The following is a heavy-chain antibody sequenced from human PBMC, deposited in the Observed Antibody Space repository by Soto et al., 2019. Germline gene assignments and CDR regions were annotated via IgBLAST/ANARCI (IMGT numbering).Heavy chain of an antibody. CDR1: GGSISSSSYY. J-gene: IGHJ5*02. CDR2: IYYSGST. Sequence: SETLSLTCTVSGGSISSSSYYWGWIRQPPGKGLEWIGSIYYSGSTYYNPSLKSRVTISVDTSKNQFSLKLSSVTAADTAVYYCAIGSWYLNLFDPWGQGTLVTVSS. CDR3: AIGSWYLNLFDP. V-gene: IGHV4-39*01. D-gene: IGHD6-13*01.